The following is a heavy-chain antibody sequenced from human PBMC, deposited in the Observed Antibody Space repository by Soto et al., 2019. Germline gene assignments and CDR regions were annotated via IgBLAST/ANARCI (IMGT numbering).Heavy chain of an antibody. J-gene: IGHJ4*02. CDR2: FSSGGGT. CDR3: AGGKAKYYFDY. Sequence: SWVRQAKGKGLEWVSVFSSGGGTYYTDSVKGRFTISRDISKNTLYLQMNTLRADDTAVYYCAGGKAKYYFDYWGQGSLVTVSS. V-gene: IGHV3-66*01. D-gene: IGHD3-16*01.